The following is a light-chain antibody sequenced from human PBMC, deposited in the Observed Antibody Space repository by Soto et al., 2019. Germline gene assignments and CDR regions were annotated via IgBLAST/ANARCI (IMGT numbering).Light chain of an antibody. CDR1: QSVAGNY. Sequence: EIVLTQSPGTLSLSPGERATLSCRASQSVAGNYLAWYQRKPGQAPRLLIYGASSRATGIPDRFSGSGSGTDFTLSISRLEPEDAAVYVCQEYGSSQKYTFGQGTKLEIK. CDR3: QEYGSSQKYT. J-gene: IGKJ2*01. CDR2: GAS. V-gene: IGKV3-20*01.